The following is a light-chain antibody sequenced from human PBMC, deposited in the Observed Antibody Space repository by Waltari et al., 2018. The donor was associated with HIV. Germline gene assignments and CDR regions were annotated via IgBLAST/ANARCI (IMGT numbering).Light chain of an antibody. V-gene: IGKV4-1*01. CDR3: QQYYTTPLT. CDR2: WAS. Sequence: DIVMTQSPDSLTVSLGERATINCKSSRSVLYSSNNKNFVAWYQRKPGQPPKILIYWASTRASGVPDRCSGSGSGTDFTLTINGLQAEDVAVYYCQQYYTTPLTFGGGTQVEI. CDR1: RSVLYSSNNKNF. J-gene: IGKJ4*01.